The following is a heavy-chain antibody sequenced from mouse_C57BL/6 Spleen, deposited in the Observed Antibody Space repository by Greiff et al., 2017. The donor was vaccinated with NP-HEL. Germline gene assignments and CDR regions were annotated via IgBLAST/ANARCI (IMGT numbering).Heavy chain of an antibody. Sequence: VQLQQSGPELVKPGASVKISCKASGYAFSSSWMNWVKQRPGKGLEWIGRIYPGDGDTNYNGKFKGKATLTADKSSSTAYMQLSSLTSEDPAVYFCARSDYGSRGAMAYWGQGTSVTVSS. V-gene: IGHV1-82*01. CDR1: GYAFSSSW. CDR3: ARSDYGSRGAMAY. D-gene: IGHD1-1*01. J-gene: IGHJ4*01. CDR2: IYPGDGDT.